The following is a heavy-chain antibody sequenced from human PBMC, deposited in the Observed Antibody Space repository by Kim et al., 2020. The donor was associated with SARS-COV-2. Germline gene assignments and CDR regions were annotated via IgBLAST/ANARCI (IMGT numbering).Heavy chain of an antibody. CDR2: ISSSSNYI. V-gene: IGHV3-21*01. J-gene: IGHJ5*02. Sequence: GGSLRLSCATSGFTFSTYTMNWVRQAPGKGLEWVSSISSSSNYIYYTDSVKGRFTISRDNPKNSLYLQINNVRVDDTAVYYCARGQNWFDPWGQGTLVSVSS. CDR3: ARGQNWFDP. CDR1: GFTFSTYT.